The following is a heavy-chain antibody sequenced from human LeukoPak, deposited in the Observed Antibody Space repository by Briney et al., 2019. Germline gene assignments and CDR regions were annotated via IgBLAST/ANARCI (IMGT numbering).Heavy chain of an antibody. CDR2: INHSGST. J-gene: IGHJ4*02. V-gene: IGHV4-34*01. D-gene: IGHD1-7*01. CDR1: GGSFSGYY. CDR3: ARRGNLSLFR. Sequence: SETLSLTCAVYGGSFSGYYWSWIRQPPGKGLEWIGEINHSGSTNYNPSLKSRVTISVDTSKNQFSLKLSSVTAADTAVYYCARRGNLSLFRWGQGTLVTVSS.